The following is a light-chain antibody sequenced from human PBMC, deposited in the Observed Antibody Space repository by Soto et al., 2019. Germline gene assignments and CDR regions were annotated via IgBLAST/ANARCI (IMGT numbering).Light chain of an antibody. CDR1: SSDVGGYNY. J-gene: IGLJ1*01. CDR2: DVT. Sequence: QSALTQPRSVSGSPGQSVTISCTGTSSDVGGYNYVSWYQQHPGKAPKLMIYDVTKRPSGVPDRFSGSKSGNTASLTISGLQAEDEADYYCCSYAGSYTFDVXGTGTTVTVL. CDR3: CSYAGSYTFDV. V-gene: IGLV2-11*01.